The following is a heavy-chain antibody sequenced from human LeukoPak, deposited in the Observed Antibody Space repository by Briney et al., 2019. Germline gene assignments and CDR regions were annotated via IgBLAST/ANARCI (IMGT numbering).Heavy chain of an antibody. CDR2: INRSGSP. J-gene: IGHJ4*02. D-gene: IGHD5-24*01. CDR1: GGSLSGYY. CDR3: ARGPADYNKLKPGGRDGYKYKSERTPFDY. V-gene: IGHV4-34*01. Sequence: PSETLSLTCAVFGGSLSGYYWSWLRQPPGKWLEWIAEINRSGSPNYNPSLKSRVTISVDTSKNQFSLKLSSVTAADTAVYYCARGPADYNKLKPGGRDGYKYKSERTPFDYWGQGTLVTVSS.